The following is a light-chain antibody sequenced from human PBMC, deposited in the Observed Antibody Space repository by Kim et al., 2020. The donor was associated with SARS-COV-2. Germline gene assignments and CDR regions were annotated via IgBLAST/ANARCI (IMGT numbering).Light chain of an antibody. CDR2: AAS. V-gene: IGKV1-39*01. J-gene: IGKJ1*01. CDR3: QQSYSTSRT. Sequence: DIQMTHSPSSLSASVGDRVTITCRASQSISSYLNWYQQKPGKPSKLLIYAASSLQSGVPPRFSGSGSGTDFTLTISSLQPEDFATYYCQQSYSTSRTFCRGTKVDI. CDR1: QSISSY.